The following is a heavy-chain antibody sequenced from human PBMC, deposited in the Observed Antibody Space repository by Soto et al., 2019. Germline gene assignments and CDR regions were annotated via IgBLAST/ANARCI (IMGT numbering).Heavy chain of an antibody. Sequence: QVQLVQSGAEVKKPGSSVKVSCKASGGTFSSYTISWVRQAPGQGLEWMGRIITILGIANYAQKFQGRVTITADKSTNTAYKELGNLRSADTAVYYCARVGSSSGYSFDYWGQGTLVTVSS. V-gene: IGHV1-69*02. CDR3: ARVGSSSGYSFDY. D-gene: IGHD6-13*01. CDR1: GGTFSSYT. J-gene: IGHJ4*02. CDR2: IITILGIA.